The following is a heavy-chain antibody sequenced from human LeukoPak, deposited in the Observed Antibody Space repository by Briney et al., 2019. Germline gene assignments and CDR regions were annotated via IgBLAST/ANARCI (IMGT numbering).Heavy chain of an antibody. D-gene: IGHD1-26*01. Sequence: ASVKVSCKASGYTFTSYGISWVRQATGQGLEWMGWMNPNSGNTGYAQKFQGRVTITRNTSISTAYMELSSLRSEDTAVYYCARVRGVYSGSYIDYWGQGTLVTVSS. CDR2: MNPNSGNT. CDR3: ARVRGVYSGSYIDY. CDR1: GYTFTSYG. J-gene: IGHJ4*02. V-gene: IGHV1-8*03.